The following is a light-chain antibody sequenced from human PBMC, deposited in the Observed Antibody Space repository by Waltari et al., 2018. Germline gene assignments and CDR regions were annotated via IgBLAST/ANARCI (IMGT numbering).Light chain of an antibody. CDR3: LSYAGSNKLV. Sequence: QSALTQPPSASGSPGQSVTISCTGTINDVGGYNDVSWFQQHPGKAPKLIIYVVTKRPSAVPARFSCSTAGNTASLTVSGLQADDEAVYYCLSYAGSNKLVFGGGTKLAVL. J-gene: IGLJ3*02. V-gene: IGLV2-8*01. CDR1: INDVGGYND. CDR2: VVT.